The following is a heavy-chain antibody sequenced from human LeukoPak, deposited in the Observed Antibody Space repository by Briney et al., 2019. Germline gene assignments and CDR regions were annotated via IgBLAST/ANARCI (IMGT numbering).Heavy chain of an antibody. D-gene: IGHD3-10*01. J-gene: IGHJ4*02. V-gene: IGHV3-23*01. CDR3: AKLVRGVITDHFDY. CDR2: ISGSGGRT. CDR1: GFTFSSYN. Sequence: PGGSLRLSCAASGFTFSSYNMNWVRQAPGKGLDWVSGISGSGGRTYYADSVKGRFTISRDNSKNTMYLQMNSLRAEDTAVYYCAKLVRGVITDHFDYWGQGTLVTVSS.